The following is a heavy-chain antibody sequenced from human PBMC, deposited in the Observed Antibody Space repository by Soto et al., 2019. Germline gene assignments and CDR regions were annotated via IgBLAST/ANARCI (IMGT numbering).Heavy chain of an antibody. CDR1: GYTFIIYD. CDR2: MRPSSNDV. V-gene: IGHV1-8*01. J-gene: IGHJ4*02. CDR3: ARGIEEGVDY. Sequence: QVQLVQSGTEVKEPGASVKVSCKASGYTFIIYDINWVRQAPGQGLEWMGWMRPSSNDVGYAQRFQGRVTMTKDRSTNTAYRELSSLGSEDTAVYYCARGIEEGVDYWGQGTLVTVSS.